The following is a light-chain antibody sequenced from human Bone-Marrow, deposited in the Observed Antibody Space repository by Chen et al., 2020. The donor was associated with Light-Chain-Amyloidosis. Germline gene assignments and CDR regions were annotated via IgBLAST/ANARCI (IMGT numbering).Light chain of an antibody. Sequence: NFMLTQPHSVSESPGKTVIISCTRSSGSIATNYVQWYQQRPGSSPTTVIYEDDQRPSGVPDRFSGSIDRSSNSAYLTISGLETEDEADYYCQSYQGSSQGVFGGGTKLTVL. CDR3: QSYQGSSQGV. J-gene: IGLJ3*02. V-gene: IGLV6-57*01. CDR2: EDD. CDR1: SGSIATNY.